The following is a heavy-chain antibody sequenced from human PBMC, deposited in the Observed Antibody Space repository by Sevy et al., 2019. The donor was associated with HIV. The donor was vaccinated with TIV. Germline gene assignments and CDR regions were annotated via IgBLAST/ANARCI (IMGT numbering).Heavy chain of an antibody. J-gene: IGHJ3*02. CDR1: GGSFSGYY. V-gene: IGHV4-34*01. Sequence: SETLSFTCAVYGGSFSGYYWSWIRQPPGKGLEWIGEINHSGSTNYNPSLKSRVTISGDTSKNQFSLKLSSVTAADTAVYYCARHCSSTSCSHAFDIWGQGTMVTVSS. CDR3: ARHCSSTSCSHAFDI. D-gene: IGHD2-2*01. CDR2: INHSGST.